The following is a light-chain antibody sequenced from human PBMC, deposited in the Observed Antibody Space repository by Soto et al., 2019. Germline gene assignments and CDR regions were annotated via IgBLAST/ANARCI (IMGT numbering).Light chain of an antibody. Sequence: QSALNQPASVSGSPGQSITISCTGTSNDVGGYNYVSWYQQHPGNAPKLMIFDVSNRPSGVSNRFSGSKSGNTASLTISGLQAEDEADYYCSSYTRSNTYVFGSGTKLTVL. V-gene: IGLV2-14*01. J-gene: IGLJ1*01. CDR3: SSYTRSNTYV. CDR1: SNDVGGYNY. CDR2: DVS.